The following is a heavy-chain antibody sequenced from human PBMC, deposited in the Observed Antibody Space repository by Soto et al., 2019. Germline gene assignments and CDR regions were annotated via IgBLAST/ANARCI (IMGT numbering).Heavy chain of an antibody. CDR2: IYHSGST. Sequence: SETLSLTYAVSGGTIRGGGYSWSWIRQPPGKGLEWIGYIYHSGSTYYNPSLKSRVTISVDRSKNQFSLKLSSVTAADTAVYYCARDGHDCRSTDFYLGYCDYWGQGPLVTVSP. V-gene: IGHV4-30-2*01. D-gene: IGHD2-2*01. J-gene: IGHJ4*02. CDR3: ARDGHDCRSTDFYLGYCDY. CDR1: GGTIRGGGYS.